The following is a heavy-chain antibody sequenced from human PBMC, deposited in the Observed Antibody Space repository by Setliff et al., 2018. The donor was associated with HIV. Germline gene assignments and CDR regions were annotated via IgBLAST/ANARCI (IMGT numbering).Heavy chain of an antibody. D-gene: IGHD6-19*01. CDR1: GYSISSGYY. CDR2: IYHSGST. Sequence: SETLSLTCTVSGYSISSGYYWGWIRQPPGKGLEWIGSIYHSGSTYHNPSLKSRVTISVDTSKNQFSLKLSSVTAADTAVYYCARRRSSGWYHYFDYWGQGTLVTVSS. J-gene: IGHJ4*02. CDR3: ARRRSSGWYHYFDY. V-gene: IGHV4-38-2*02.